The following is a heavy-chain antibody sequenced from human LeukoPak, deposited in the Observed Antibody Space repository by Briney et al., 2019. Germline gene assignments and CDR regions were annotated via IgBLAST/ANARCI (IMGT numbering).Heavy chain of an antibody. CDR3: AKNYYDSSGYSWLGDY. CDR2: ISGSGGGT. V-gene: IGHV3-23*01. J-gene: IGHJ4*02. CDR1: GFTFSSYA. D-gene: IGHD3-22*01. Sequence: GGSLRLSCAASGFTFSSYAMSWVRQAPGKGLEWVSAISGSGGGTYYADSVKGRFTISRDNSKNTLYLQMNSLRAEDTAVYYCAKNYYDSSGYSWLGDYWGQGTLVTVSS.